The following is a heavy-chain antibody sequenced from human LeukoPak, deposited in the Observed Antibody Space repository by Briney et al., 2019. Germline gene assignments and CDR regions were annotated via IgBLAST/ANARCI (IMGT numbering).Heavy chain of an antibody. CDR1: GGTFSSYA. J-gene: IGHJ4*02. D-gene: IGHD3-3*01. CDR2: IIPIFGTA. CDR3: ARGFWSGYWRFDY. Sequence: GASVKVSCKASGGTFSSYAISWVRQAPGQGLEWMGGIIPIFGTANYAQKFQGRVTTTADESTSTAYMELSSLRSEDTAVYYCARGFWSGYWRFDYWGQGTLVTVSS. V-gene: IGHV1-69*01.